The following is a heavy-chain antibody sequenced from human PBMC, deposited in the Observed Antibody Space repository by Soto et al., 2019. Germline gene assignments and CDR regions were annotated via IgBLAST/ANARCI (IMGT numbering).Heavy chain of an antibody. J-gene: IGHJ4*02. Sequence: PSETLSLTCAVYGGSFSGYYWSWIRQPPGKGLEWIGEINHSGSTNYNPSLKSRVTISVDTSKNQFSLKLSSVTAADTAVYYCARVSTVTIRLAYWGQGTLVTVSS. V-gene: IGHV4-34*01. CDR2: INHSGST. CDR3: ARVSTVTIRLAY. D-gene: IGHD4-17*01. CDR1: GGSFSGYY.